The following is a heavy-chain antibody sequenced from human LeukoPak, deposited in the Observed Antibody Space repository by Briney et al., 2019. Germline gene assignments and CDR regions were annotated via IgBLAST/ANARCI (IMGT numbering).Heavy chain of an antibody. Sequence: VKVSCKASGFTFTNFPMQWVRQARGQRLEWIGWIVVGSGNTNYAQKFQERVTITRDMSTSTAYMELSSLRSEDTAVYYCAADRGSDDAFDIWGQGTVVTVSP. CDR2: IVVGSGNT. V-gene: IGHV1-58*02. CDR3: AADRGSDDAFDI. D-gene: IGHD6-25*01. CDR1: GFTFTNFP. J-gene: IGHJ3*02.